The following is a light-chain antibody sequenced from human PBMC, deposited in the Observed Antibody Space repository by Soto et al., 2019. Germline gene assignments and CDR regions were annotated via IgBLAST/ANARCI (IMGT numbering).Light chain of an antibody. CDR1: QSVLSSSNNQTY. CDR3: QQYFGTPLT. V-gene: IGKV4-1*01. CDR2: WAS. Sequence: DIVMAQSPDSLAVSLGERATINCTSSQSVLSSSNNQTYLSLYLQKPGQPPELLIYWASTRKSGVPDRFSGSGSGTDFTLTINSLQAEDVAVYYCQQYFGTPLTFGGGTKVDIK. J-gene: IGKJ4*01.